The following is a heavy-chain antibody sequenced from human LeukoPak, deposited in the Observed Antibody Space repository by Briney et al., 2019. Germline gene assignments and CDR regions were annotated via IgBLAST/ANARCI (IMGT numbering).Heavy chain of an antibody. CDR2: INPNSGGT. J-gene: IGHJ4*02. CDR3: ARDLTTIPYYFDY. Sequence: ASVKVSCKASGYTFTGYYMHWVRQAPGQGLEWMGWINPNSGGTNYAQKFQGRVTMTRDTSISTAYMELSRLRPDDTAVYYCARDLTTIPYYFDYWGQGTLVTVSS. CDR1: GYTFTGYY. D-gene: IGHD4/OR15-4a*01. V-gene: IGHV1-2*02.